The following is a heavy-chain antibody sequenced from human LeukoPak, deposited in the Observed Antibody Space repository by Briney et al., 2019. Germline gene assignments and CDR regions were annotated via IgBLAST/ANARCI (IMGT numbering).Heavy chain of an antibody. CDR2: IYPGDSDT. CDR3: ARKSSPLWFGELLSHDFDY. J-gene: IGHJ4*02. D-gene: IGHD3-10*01. Sequence: GESLKISCKGSGYSFASYWIGWVRQMPGKGLEWLGIIYPGDSDTRYSPSFQGQVTISADKSISTAYLQWSSLKASDTAMYYCARKSSPLWFGELLSHDFDYWGQGTLVSVS. CDR1: GYSFASYW. V-gene: IGHV5-51*01.